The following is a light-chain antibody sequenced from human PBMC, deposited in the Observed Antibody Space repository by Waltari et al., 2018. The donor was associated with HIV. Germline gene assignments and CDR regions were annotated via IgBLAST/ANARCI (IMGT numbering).Light chain of an antibody. J-gene: IGLJ1*01. V-gene: IGLV1-47*01. CDR3: TGWDASLSEYV. CDR2: KNI. Sequence: QSVLTQPPSASGTPGQRVTISCSGSYSNIGSDNVYWYQHLPGTAPKLLIYKNIQRPSGVPARFSCSKSGASAYLAISGLRSEDEADYYCTGWDASLSEYVFGPGTRVTV. CDR1: YSNIGSDN.